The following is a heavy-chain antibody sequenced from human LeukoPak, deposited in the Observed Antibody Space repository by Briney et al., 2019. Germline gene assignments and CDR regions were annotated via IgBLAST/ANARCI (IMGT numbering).Heavy chain of an antibody. CDR1: GYTFTGYY. D-gene: IGHD3-22*01. V-gene: IGHV1-2*02. CDR3: ARDLYYYDSSGYSPGYYFDY. CDR2: INPNSGGT. Sequence: ASVKVSCKASGYTFTGYYMHWVRQAPGQGLEWMGWINPNSGGTNYAQKFQGRVTMTRDTSISTAYMELGRLRSDDTAVYYCARDLYYYDSSGYSPGYYFDYWGQGTLVTVSS. J-gene: IGHJ4*02.